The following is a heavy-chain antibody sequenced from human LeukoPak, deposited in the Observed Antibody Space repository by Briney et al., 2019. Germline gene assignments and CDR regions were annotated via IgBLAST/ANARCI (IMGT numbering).Heavy chain of an antibody. D-gene: IGHD3-10*01. CDR2: ISWNSGSI. CDR1: AFTFSTYN. V-gene: IGHV3-9*01. Sequence: PGGSLRLSCAASAFTFSTYNMNWVRQAPGKGLEWVSGISWNSGSIGYADSVKGRFTISRDNAKNSLYLQMNSLRAEDTALYYCAKALRITMVRGGFDYWGQGTLVTVSS. CDR3: AKALRITMVRGGFDY. J-gene: IGHJ4*02.